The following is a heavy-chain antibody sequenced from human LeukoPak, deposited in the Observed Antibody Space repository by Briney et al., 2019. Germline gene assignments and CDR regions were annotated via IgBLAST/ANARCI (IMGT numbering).Heavy chain of an antibody. V-gene: IGHV4-34*01. D-gene: IGHD2-2*01. CDR3: ARLPYRPAAIRKDAFDI. CDR1: GGSFSGYY. J-gene: IGHJ3*02. CDR2: INHSGST. Sequence: SETLSLTCAVYGGSFSGYYWSWIRQPPGKGLEWIGEINHSGSTNYNPSLKSRVTISVDTSKNQFSLKLSSVTAADTAVYYCARLPYRPAAIRKDAFDIWGQGTMVTVSS.